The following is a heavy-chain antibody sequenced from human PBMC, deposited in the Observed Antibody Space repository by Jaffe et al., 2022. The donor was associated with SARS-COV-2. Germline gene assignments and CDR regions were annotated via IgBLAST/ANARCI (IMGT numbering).Heavy chain of an antibody. Sequence: QVQLQESGPGLVKPSETLSLTCTVSGGSISSYYWSWIRQPPGKGLEWIGYIYYSGSTNYNPSLKSRVTISVDTSKNQFSLKLSSVTAADTAVYYCARGTHYYDSSGYYPLDYWGQGTLVTVSS. CDR2: IYYSGST. J-gene: IGHJ4*02. CDR3: ARGTHYYDSSGYYPLDY. CDR1: GGSISSYY. V-gene: IGHV4-59*01. D-gene: IGHD3-22*01.